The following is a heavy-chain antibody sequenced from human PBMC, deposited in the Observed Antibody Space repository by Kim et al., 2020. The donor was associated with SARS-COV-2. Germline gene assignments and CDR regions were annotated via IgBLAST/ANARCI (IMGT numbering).Heavy chain of an antibody. J-gene: IGHJ4*02. D-gene: IGHD1-26*01. CDR1: GFTFSSYS. Sequence: GGSLRLSCAASGFTFSSYSMNWVRQAPGKGLEWVSSISSSSSYIYYADSVKGRFTISRDNAKNSLYLQMNSLRAEDTAVYYCARVTEWEPQIHQFDYWGQGTLVTVSS. CDR3: ARVTEWEPQIHQFDY. V-gene: IGHV3-21*01. CDR2: ISSSSSYI.